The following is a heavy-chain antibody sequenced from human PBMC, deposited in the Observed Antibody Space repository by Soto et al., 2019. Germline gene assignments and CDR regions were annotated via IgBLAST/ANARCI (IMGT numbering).Heavy chain of an antibody. CDR2: VSFDGSNK. Sequence: QVQLVESGGGVVQPGRSLRLSCAASGFTFSTHAMHWVRQAPGKGLECVAIVSFDGSNKYYADSVKGRFNISRDKSKDTLYLQMSGLTPEDTADYYCARDQTGITTTGGGRIDHWGQGTLVTVSS. J-gene: IGHJ4*02. D-gene: IGHD1-20*01. CDR1: GFTFSTHA. V-gene: IGHV3-30-3*01. CDR3: ARDQTGITTTGGGRIDH.